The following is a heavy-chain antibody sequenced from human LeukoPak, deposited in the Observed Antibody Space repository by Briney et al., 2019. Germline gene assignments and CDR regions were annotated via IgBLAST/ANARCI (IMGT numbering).Heavy chain of an antibody. CDR2: IYYGGST. J-gene: IGHJ4*01. Sequence: PSETLSLTCTVSGGSISSSSYYWGWIRQPPGKGLEWIGSIYYGGSTYYNPSLKSRVTISVDTSKNQFSLKLSSVTAADTAVYYCASRVYGLGSFNYWGQGTLVTVSS. V-gene: IGHV4-39*01. CDR3: ASRVYGLGSFNY. D-gene: IGHD3-10*01. CDR1: GGSISSSSYY.